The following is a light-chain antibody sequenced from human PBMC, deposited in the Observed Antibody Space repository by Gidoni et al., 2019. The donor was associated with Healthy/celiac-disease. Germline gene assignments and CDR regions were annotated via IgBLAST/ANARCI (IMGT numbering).Light chain of an antibody. V-gene: IGKV1-39*01. J-gene: IGKJ2*02. CDR2: AAS. CDR3: QQSYSTPCT. CDR1: QSISSY. Sequence: DIKMTQYPSSLSAAVGDRVTITCRASQSISSYLNGYQQKPGKAPTLLIYAASSLQSWVPSRFSSSGSGTDFTLTISSLQPQDFATYYCQQSYSTPCTFGQGTKLEIK.